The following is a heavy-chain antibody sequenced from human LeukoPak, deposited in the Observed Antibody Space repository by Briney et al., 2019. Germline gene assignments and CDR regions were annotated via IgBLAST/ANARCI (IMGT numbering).Heavy chain of an antibody. Sequence: IPSETLSLTCTVSGGSISSSSYYWGWIRQPPGKGLEWIGSIYYSGSTYYNPSLKSRVTISVDTSKNQFSLKLSSVTAADTAVYYCARFESGNHRAYYFDYWGQGTLVTVSS. CDR3: ARFESGNHRAYYFDY. J-gene: IGHJ4*02. V-gene: IGHV4-39*01. CDR2: IYYSGST. D-gene: IGHD4-23*01. CDR1: GGSISSSSYY.